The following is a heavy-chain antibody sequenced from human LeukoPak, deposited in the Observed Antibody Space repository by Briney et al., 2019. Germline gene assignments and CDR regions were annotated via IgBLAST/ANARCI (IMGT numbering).Heavy chain of an antibody. J-gene: IGHJ4*02. D-gene: IGHD3-10*01. CDR3: TRVRLWFGELSSFDY. V-gene: IGHV3-49*04. CDR2: IRSKAYGGTT. CDR1: GFTFGDYA. Sequence: GGSLRLSCTASGFTFGDYAMSWVRQAPGKGLEWVGFIRSKAYGGTTEYAASVKGRFTISRDDSKSIAYLQMNSLKTEDTAVYYCTRVRLWFGELSSFDYWGQGTLVTGSS.